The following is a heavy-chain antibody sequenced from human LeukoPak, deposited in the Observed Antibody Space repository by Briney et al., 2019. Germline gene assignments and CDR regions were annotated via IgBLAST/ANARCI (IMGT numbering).Heavy chain of an antibody. Sequence: SETLSLTCTVSGGSIRRYYWNWIRQPPGKGLEVIGYMHYSGTTKYNPSLKSRVHISVDTSKNQFSLKLSSVTAADTAVYYCATRTDSSGWYTGYFDYWGQGTLVTVSS. D-gene: IGHD6-19*01. CDR2: MHYSGTT. CDR3: ATRTDSSGWYTGYFDY. V-gene: IGHV4-59*01. CDR1: GGSIRRYY. J-gene: IGHJ4*02.